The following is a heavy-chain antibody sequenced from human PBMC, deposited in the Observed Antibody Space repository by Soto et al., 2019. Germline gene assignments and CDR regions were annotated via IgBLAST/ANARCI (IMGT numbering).Heavy chain of an antibody. CDR1: VEPMAGGYY. CDR2: IYYGGTT. Sequence: SETLSLTCDVSVEPMAGGYYWGWIRQSPGKGLEWIGSIYYGGTTYYNPSLRSRLAISIDTSKNQFSLRLSSVTAADTALYYCARGWYYFDFWGQGTLVTVSS. CDR3: ARGWYYFDF. D-gene: IGHD2-15*01. J-gene: IGHJ4*02. V-gene: IGHV4-38-2*01.